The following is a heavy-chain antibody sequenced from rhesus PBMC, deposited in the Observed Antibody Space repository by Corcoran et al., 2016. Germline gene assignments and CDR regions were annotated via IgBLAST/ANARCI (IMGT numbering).Heavy chain of an antibody. CDR3: ARDQGGYSYGYFDC. D-gene: IGHD5-36*01. CDR1: GDSVSSSNW. Sequence: QVQLQESGPGLVKPSETLSLTCAVSGDSVSSSNWWSWIRQPPGKGLEWIGYINGSSGRTYYNPSLKSRVTLSTYTSKSQCSLKLSSVTAADTAVYYCARDQGGYSYGYFDCWGQGVLVTVSS. J-gene: IGHJ4*01. V-gene: IGHV4-65*01. CDR2: INGSSGRT.